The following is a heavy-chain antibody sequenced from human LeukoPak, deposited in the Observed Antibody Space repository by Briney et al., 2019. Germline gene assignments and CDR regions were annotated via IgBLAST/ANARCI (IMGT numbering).Heavy chain of an antibody. CDR2: IYYSGST. CDR3: ARAAERDYGDPDAFDI. V-gene: IGHV4-61*01. J-gene: IGHJ3*02. CDR1: GGSVSSGSYY. D-gene: IGHD4-17*01. Sequence: SETLSLTCTVSGGSVSSGSYYWSWIRQPPGKGLEWIGYIYYSGSTNYNPSLKSRVTISVDTSKNQFSLKPSSVTAADTAVYYCARAAERDYGDPDAFDIWGQGTMVTVSS.